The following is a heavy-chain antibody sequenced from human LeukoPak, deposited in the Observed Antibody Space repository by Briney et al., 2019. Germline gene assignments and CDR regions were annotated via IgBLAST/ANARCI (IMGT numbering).Heavy chain of an antibody. J-gene: IGHJ4*02. D-gene: IGHD5-24*01. CDR1: GFTFSSYS. V-gene: IGHV3-21*01. CDR3: ARDIRGEMATKSDY. Sequence: AGGSLRLSCAASGFTFSSYSMNWVRQAPGKGLEWFSSISSSSSYIYYADSVKGRFTISRDNAKNSLYLQMNSLRAEDTAVYYCARDIRGEMATKSDYWGQRTLVTVSS. CDR2: ISSSSSYI.